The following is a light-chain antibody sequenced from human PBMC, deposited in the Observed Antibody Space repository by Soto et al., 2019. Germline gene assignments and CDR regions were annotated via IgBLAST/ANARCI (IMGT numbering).Light chain of an antibody. J-gene: IGKJ4*01. V-gene: IGKV3-20*01. CDR2: DAS. CDR3: QQFSSYPLT. CDR1: QTVRNNY. Sequence: LLTQSPGTLCLSPGERATLSCRASQTVRNNYLAWYQQKPGQAPRLLIYDASSRATGIPDRFSGGGSGTDFTLTISRLETEDSAVYYCQQFSSYPLTFGGGTKVDI.